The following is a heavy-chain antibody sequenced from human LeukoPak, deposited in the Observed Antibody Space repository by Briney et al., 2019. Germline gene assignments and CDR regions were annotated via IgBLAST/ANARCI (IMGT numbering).Heavy chain of an antibody. D-gene: IGHD1-26*01. CDR2: ISNDGGKK. V-gene: IGHV3-30*18. J-gene: IGHJ4*02. CDR1: GLTFKNYG. Sequence: QPGRSRRLSSAASGLTFKNYGMNWVRQAPGKGLEWVAIISNDGGKKYYGDSVKGRFTISRDNSKNTLFLQMNSLRSDDTAVYYCAKDGGEVGATFEYWGQGTLVTVSS. CDR3: AKDGGEVGATFEY.